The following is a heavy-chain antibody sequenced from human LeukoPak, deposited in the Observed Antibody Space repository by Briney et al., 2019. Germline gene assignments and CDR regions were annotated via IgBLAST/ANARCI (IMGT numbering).Heavy chain of an antibody. CDR2: MYSHGLT. V-gene: IGHV3-53*01. CDR1: GFTFTDHP. J-gene: IGHJ4*02. Sequence: GESLRLSCVASGFTFTDHPMSWVRQAPGKGLEWVSLMYSHGLTSYGDSVRGRFTISRDTSKNTLHLQMNSLRAEDTAIYYCVRDIGSYPPEKWGQGTLVTVSS. D-gene: IGHD3-10*01. CDR3: VRDIGSYPPEK.